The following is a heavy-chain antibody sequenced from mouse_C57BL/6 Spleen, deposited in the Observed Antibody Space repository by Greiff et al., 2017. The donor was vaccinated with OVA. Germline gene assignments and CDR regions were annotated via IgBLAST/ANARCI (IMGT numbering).Heavy chain of an antibody. CDR2: IWSGGST. D-gene: IGHD1-1*01. J-gene: IGHJ1*03. CDR3: ARSITTVTPGYFDV. Sequence: QVQLKESGPGLVQPSQSLSITCTVSGFSLTSYGVHWVRQSPGKGLEWLGVIWSGGSTDYNAAFISRLSISKDNSKSQVFFKMNSLQADDTAIYYCARSITTVTPGYFDVWGTGTTVTVSS. CDR1: GFSLTSYG. V-gene: IGHV2-2*01.